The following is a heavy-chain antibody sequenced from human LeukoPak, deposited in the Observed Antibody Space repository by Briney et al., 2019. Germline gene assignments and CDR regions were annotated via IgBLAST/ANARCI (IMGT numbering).Heavy chain of an antibody. V-gene: IGHV3-23*01. CDR2: ISGSGGST. D-gene: IGHD4-17*01. J-gene: IGHJ4*02. CDR3: ARDLDYGDPLDY. CDR1: GFTFSSYA. Sequence: GGSLRLSCAASGFTFSSYAMSWVRQAPGKGLEWVSAISGSGGSTYYADSVKGRFTIPRDNSKNTLYLQMNSLRAEDTAVYYCARDLDYGDPLDYWGQGTLVTVSS.